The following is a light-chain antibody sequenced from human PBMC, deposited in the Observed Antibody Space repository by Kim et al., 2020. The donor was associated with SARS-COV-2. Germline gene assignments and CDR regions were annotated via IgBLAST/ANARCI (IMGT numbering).Light chain of an antibody. J-gene: IGLJ2*01. V-gene: IGLV3-1*01. CDR3: QAWDSSTVV. CDR2: QDS. Sequence: VSPGQTASSTCPGDKLGNKYACWYQQKPGQSPVLVIYQDSKRPSGIPERFSGSNSGNTATLTISGTQAMDEADYYCQAWDSSTVVFGGGTQLTVL. CDR1: KLGNKY.